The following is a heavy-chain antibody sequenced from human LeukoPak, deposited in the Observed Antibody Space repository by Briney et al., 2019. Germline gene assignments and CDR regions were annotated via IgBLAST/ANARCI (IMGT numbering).Heavy chain of an antibody. V-gene: IGHV4-39*01. J-gene: IGHJ4*02. CDR1: GGSISSNNYF. CDR3: QSRFLEWLLDY. Sequence: SESLSLTCTVSGGSISSNNYFWGWIRQPPGKGLEWIGSIYDSGSTYYNPSLKSRVTISVDTSKNQFSLKLNSVTAADTAMYYCQSRFLEWLLDYWGQGTLVTVSS. CDR2: IYDSGST. D-gene: IGHD3-3*01.